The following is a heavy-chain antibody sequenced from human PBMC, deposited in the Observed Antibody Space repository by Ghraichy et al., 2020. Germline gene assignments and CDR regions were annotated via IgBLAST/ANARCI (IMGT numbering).Heavy chain of an antibody. CDR3: GKDPPTGYCSGGTCYSDS. V-gene: IGHV3-23*01. CDR2: ISDSGGTT. D-gene: IGHD2-15*01. CDR1: GFTFSSYA. Sequence: GGSLRLSCAASGFTFSSYAMSWVRQAPGKGLEWVSGISDSGGTTYYADFVKGRFTISRDNSKNTLYLQMNSLRAEDTAIYYCGKDPPTGYCSGGTCYSDSWGQGTLVTVSS. J-gene: IGHJ4*02.